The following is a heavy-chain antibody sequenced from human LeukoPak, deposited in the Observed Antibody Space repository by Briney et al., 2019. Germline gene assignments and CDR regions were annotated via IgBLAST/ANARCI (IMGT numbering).Heavy chain of an antibody. D-gene: IGHD3-16*01. CDR3: ARDWGPELRLAFDI. V-gene: IGHV3-64*01. CDR2: ISSNGGST. Sequence: GGSLRLSCAASGFTFGSYAMHWVRQAPGKGLEYVSAISSNGGSTYYANSVKGRFTISRDNSKNTLYLQMGSLRDEDMAVYYCARDWGPELRLAFDIWGQGTMVSVSS. J-gene: IGHJ3*02. CDR1: GFTFGSYA.